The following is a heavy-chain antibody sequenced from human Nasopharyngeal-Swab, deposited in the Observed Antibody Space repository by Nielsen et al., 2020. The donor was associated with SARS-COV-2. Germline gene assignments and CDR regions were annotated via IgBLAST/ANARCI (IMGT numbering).Heavy chain of an antibody. D-gene: IGHD3-3*01. V-gene: IGHV4-59*01. Sequence: WIRQPPGKGLEWIGYIYYSGGASYNLSLKSRVTISVDTSKNQFSLKLNSVTAADTAVYYCAKCAHYDFLSGYHLGWFDPWGQGTLVTVSS. CDR3: AKCAHYDFLSGYHLGWFDP. J-gene: IGHJ5*02. CDR2: IYYSGGA.